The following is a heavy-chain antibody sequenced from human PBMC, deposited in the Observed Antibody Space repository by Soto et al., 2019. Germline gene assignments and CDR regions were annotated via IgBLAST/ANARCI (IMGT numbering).Heavy chain of an antibody. CDR2: ISGSGGST. J-gene: IGHJ3*02. D-gene: IGHD1-26*01. CDR1: GFTFSSYA. V-gene: IGHV3-23*01. CDR3: AKVSTFGGSYLTGGAFDI. Sequence: EVQLLESGGGLVQPGGSLRLSCAASGFTFSSYAMSWVRQAPGKGLEWVSAISGSGGSTYYADSVKGRFTISRDNSKNTLDLQMNSLSAEDTAVYYCAKVSTFGGSYLTGGAFDIWGQGTMVTVSS.